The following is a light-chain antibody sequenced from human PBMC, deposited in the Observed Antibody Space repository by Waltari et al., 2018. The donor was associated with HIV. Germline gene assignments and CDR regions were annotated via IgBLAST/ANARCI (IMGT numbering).Light chain of an antibody. CDR1: RSNIGNNY. CDR3: GTWDSSLSAYV. V-gene: IGLV1-51*01. J-gene: IGLJ1*01. CDR2: DNN. Sequence: QSVLTQPPSVSAAPGQRVTISCSGSRSNIGNNYVSWYQQLPGTAPKLLIYDNNQRPSGIPDRFSGSKSGTSATLGITGLQTGDEADYYCGTWDSSLSAYVFGTGTKVTVL.